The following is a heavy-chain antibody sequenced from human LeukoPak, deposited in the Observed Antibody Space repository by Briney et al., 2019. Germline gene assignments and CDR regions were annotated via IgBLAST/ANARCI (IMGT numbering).Heavy chain of an antibody. J-gene: IGHJ2*01. CDR3: AREVVSWYLDL. CDR1: GGSISSGGYS. Sequence: SETLSLTCAVSGGSISSGGYSWSWIRQPPGKGLEWIGYIYHSGSTYYNPSLKSRVTISVDRSKSQFSLKLSSVTAADTAVYYCAREVVSWYLDLWGRGTLVTVSS. CDR2: IYHSGST. D-gene: IGHD2-15*01. V-gene: IGHV4-30-2*01.